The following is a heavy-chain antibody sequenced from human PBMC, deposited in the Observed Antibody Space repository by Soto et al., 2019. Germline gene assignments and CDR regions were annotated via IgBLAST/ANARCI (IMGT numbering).Heavy chain of an antibody. D-gene: IGHD6-6*01. CDR1: GGSFSGYY. CDR2: INHSGST. J-gene: IGHJ6*02. Sequence: SETLSLTCAVYGGSFSGYYWSWIRQPPGKGLEWIGEINHSGSTNYNPSLKSRVTISVDTSKNQFSLKLSSVTAADTAVYYCARDKAGSSSEYYYYYGMDVWGQGTTVTVSS. V-gene: IGHV4-34*01. CDR3: ARDKAGSSSEYYYYYGMDV.